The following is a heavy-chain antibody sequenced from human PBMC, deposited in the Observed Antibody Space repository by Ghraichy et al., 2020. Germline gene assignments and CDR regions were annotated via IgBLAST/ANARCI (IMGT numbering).Heavy chain of an antibody. CDR2: IKQDGSEK. CDR3: ARDGGYGDDVFDY. V-gene: IGHV3-7*01. J-gene: IGHJ4*02. CDR1: GFTFSSYW. Sequence: LSLTCAASGFTFSSYWMSWVRQAPGKGLEWVANIKQDGSEKYYVDSVKGRFTISRDNAKNSLYLQMNSLRAEDTAVYYCARDGGYGDDVFDYWGQGTLVTVSS. D-gene: IGHD4-17*01.